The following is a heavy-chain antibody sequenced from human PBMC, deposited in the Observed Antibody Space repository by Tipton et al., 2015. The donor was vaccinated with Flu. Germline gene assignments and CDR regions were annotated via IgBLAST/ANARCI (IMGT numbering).Heavy chain of an antibody. D-gene: IGHD4-17*01. CDR3: ARAYGVYPIGCEP. CDR2: IYPNDFDT. J-gene: IGHJ5*02. Sequence: QLVQSGAEVKKPGESLKISCKASGYTFITHWIGWVRQMPGKGLEWVGIIYPNDFDTRYSPSFEGQVTISADKSTNTAFLQWSSLKASDTAMYYCARAYGVYPIGCEPWGEGTLVTVSS. CDR1: GYTFITHW. V-gene: IGHV5-51*01.